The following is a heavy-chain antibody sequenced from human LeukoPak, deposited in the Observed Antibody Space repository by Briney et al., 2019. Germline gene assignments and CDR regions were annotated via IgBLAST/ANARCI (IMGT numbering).Heavy chain of an antibody. CDR1: GFTFEGYG. D-gene: IGHD6-19*01. CDR3: ARDGYSGGWAHAFDY. J-gene: IGHJ4*02. Sequence: GGSLRLSCAASGFTFEGYGMSWVRQGPGKGLEWVSGINWNGGSTGYADSVKGRFTISRDNAKNSLYLQVNSLRAEDTALYYCARDGYSGGWAHAFDYWGQGTLVTVSS. V-gene: IGHV3-20*04. CDR2: INWNGGST.